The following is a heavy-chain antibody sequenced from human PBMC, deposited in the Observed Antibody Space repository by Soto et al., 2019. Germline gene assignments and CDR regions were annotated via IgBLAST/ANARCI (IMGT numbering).Heavy chain of an antibody. D-gene: IGHD3-22*01. CDR1: GFTFSSYG. V-gene: IGHV3-21*01. CDR3: ARSPITMIVVAHDAFDI. J-gene: IGHJ3*02. CDR2: ISSSSSYI. Sequence: GGSLRLSCAASGFTFSSYGMNWVRQAPGKGLEWVSSISSSSSYIYYADSVKGRFTISRDNAKNSLYLQMNSLRAEDTAVYYCARSPITMIVVAHDAFDIWGQGTMVTVSS.